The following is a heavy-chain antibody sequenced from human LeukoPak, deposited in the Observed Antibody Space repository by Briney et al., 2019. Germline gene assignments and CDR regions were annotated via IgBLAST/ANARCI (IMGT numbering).Heavy chain of an antibody. CDR3: ARAVSYQLGIIDY. CDR1: GGSFSGYY. J-gene: IGHJ4*02. D-gene: IGHD7-27*01. V-gene: IGHV4-34*01. Sequence: KPSETLSLTCAVYGGSFSGYYWSWLRQPPGKGLEWIGEINHSGSTNYNPSLKSRVTISVDTSKTQFSLKLSSVTAADTAVYYCARAVSYQLGIIDYWGQGTLVTVSS. CDR2: INHSGST.